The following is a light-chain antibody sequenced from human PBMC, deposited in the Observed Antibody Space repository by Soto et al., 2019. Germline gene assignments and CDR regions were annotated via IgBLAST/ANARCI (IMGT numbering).Light chain of an antibody. CDR1: QSVSSDY. CDR3: QQYGSSPYT. Sequence: EIVLTQSPGTLSLSPGERATLSCRASQSVSSDYLAWYQQKPGQAPRLLLYGASNRATGIPDRFSGSGSGTDVTLTISRLEPEDFAVYSCQQYGSSPYTFGQGTKLEI. CDR2: GAS. J-gene: IGKJ2*01. V-gene: IGKV3-20*01.